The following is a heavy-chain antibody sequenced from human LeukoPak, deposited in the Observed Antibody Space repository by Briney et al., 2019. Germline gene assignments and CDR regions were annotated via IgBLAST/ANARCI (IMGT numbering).Heavy chain of an antibody. CDR3: ARLSTAYDILTGYYIPTFDY. J-gene: IGHJ4*02. Sequence: SETLSLTCTVSGGSISSSSYYWGWIRQPPGKGLEWIGSIYYGGSTYYNPSLKSRVTISVDTSKNQFPLKLSSVTAADTAVYYCARLSTAYDILTGYYIPTFDYWGQGTLVTVSS. CDR2: IYYGGST. D-gene: IGHD3-9*01. V-gene: IGHV4-39*01. CDR1: GGSISSSSYY.